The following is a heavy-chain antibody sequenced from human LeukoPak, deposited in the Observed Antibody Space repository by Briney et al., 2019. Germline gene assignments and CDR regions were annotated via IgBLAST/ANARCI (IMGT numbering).Heavy chain of an antibody. V-gene: IGHV4-34*01. Sequence: SETLSLTCAVYGGSFSGYYWSWIRQPPGKGLEWIGEINHSGSTNYNPSLKSRVTISVDTSKNQFSLKLSSVTAADTAVYYCARLYYDFWSGYPPYSIHTTYYFDYWGQGTLVTVSS. CDR1: GGSFSGYY. CDR3: ARLYYDFWSGYPPYSIHTTYYFDY. J-gene: IGHJ4*02. D-gene: IGHD3-3*01. CDR2: INHSGST.